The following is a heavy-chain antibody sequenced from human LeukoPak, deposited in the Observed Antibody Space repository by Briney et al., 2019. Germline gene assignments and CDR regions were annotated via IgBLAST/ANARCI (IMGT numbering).Heavy chain of an antibody. J-gene: IGHJ3*02. CDR1: GGPFSGYY. Sequence: PSETLSLTCAVYGGPFSGYYWSWIRQPPGKGLEWIGEINHSGSTNYNPSLKSRVTISVDTSKNQFSLKLSSVTAADTAVYYCARGLGYYDSSGYYYLDAFDIWGQGTMVTVSS. CDR3: ARGLGYYDSSGYYYLDAFDI. V-gene: IGHV4-34*01. D-gene: IGHD3-22*01. CDR2: INHSGST.